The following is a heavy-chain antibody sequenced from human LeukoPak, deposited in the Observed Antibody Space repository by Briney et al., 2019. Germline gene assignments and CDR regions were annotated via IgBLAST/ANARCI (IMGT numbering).Heavy chain of an antibody. CDR1: GESFSDYS. V-gene: IGHV4-34*01. CDR3: AFSSAYQQH. D-gene: IGHD3-22*01. CDR2: INHSGST. J-gene: IGHJ1*01. Sequence: SETLSLTCAVYGESFSDYSWTWIRQPPGGGLEWIGQINHSGSTVYNPSLKNRVTISVETPKNQFSLDLSSVTAADTAAYYCAFSSAYQQHWGQGTLVTVSS.